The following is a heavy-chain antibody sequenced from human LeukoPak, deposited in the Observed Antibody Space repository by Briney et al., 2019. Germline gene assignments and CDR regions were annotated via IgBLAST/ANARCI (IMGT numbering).Heavy chain of an antibody. D-gene: IGHD3-16*01. CDR3: AKDFKGYADY. J-gene: IGHJ4*02. V-gene: IGHV3-30*04. CDR1: GFTFSSYA. Sequence: PGRSLRLSCAASGFTFSSYAMHWVRQAPGKGLEWVAVISYDGSNKYYADSVKGRFTISRDNSKNTLYLQMNSLRAEDTAVYYCAKDFKGYADYWGQGTLVTVSS. CDR2: ISYDGSNK.